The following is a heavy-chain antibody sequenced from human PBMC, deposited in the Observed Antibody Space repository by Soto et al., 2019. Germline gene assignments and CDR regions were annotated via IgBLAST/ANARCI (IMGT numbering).Heavy chain of an antibody. V-gene: IGHV3-48*03. D-gene: IGHD1-26*01. CDR3: ARVKGGGSYYLGY. CDR1: GFTYSSYE. CDR2: ISSSGSTI. Sequence: EVQLVESGGGLVQPGGSLRLSCAASGFTYSSYEMNWVRQAPGKGLEWVSYISSSGSTIYYADSVKGRFTISRDNAKNSLYLQMNSLRAEDTAVYYCARVKGGGSYYLGYWGQGTLVTVSS. J-gene: IGHJ4*02.